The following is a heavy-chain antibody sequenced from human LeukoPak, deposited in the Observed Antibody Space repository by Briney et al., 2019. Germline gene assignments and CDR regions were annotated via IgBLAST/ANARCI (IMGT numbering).Heavy chain of an antibody. Sequence: PSETLSLTCTVSGGSISSYYWSWIRQPAGKGLEWIGRIYTSGSTYYNPSLKSRVTISVDTSKNQFSLKLSSVTAADTAVYYCARPAPTGEGVDAFDIWGQGTMVTVSS. CDR1: GGSISSYY. D-gene: IGHD7-27*01. J-gene: IGHJ3*02. V-gene: IGHV4-4*07. CDR3: ARPAPTGEGVDAFDI. CDR2: IYTSGST.